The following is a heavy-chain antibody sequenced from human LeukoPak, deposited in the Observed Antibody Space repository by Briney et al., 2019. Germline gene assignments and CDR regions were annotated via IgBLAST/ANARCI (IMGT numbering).Heavy chain of an antibody. J-gene: IGHJ4*02. CDR1: GGSFSGYY. D-gene: IGHD7-27*01. V-gene: IGHV3-23*01. Sequence: PSETLSLTCAVYGGSFSGYYWSWVRQSPGKGLEWVSSISASGDSTYYPDSVKGRFTISRDNSRNTLYLELDSLRDEDTAVYYCTKRGRDWGPFDYWGQGTLVTVSS. CDR3: TKRGRDWGPFDY. CDR2: ISASGDST.